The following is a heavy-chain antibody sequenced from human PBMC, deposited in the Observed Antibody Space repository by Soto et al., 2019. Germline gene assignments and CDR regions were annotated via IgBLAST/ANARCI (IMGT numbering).Heavy chain of an antibody. V-gene: IGHV1-18*04. J-gene: IGHJ5*02. D-gene: IGHD3-10*01. Sequence: VASVKVSCKASGYTFTSYGISWVRQAPGQGLEWMGWISAYNGNTNYAQKLQGRVTMTTDTSTSTAYMELRSLRSDDTAVYYCARGVVRGVIITLGFDPWGQGTLVTVSS. CDR1: GYTFTSYG. CDR3: ARGVVRGVIITLGFDP. CDR2: ISAYNGNT.